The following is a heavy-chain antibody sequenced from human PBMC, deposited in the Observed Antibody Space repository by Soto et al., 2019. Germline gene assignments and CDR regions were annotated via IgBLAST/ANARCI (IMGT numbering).Heavy chain of an antibody. V-gene: IGHV1-8*02. D-gene: IGHD2-2*01. J-gene: IGHJ6*02. CDR2: INPNSGNT. CDR3: ARGGDIVVVPAPYYYYGMDV. Sequence: ASVKVSCKASGYIFTDYYMHWVRQAPGQELGWMGRINPNSGNTGYAQKFQGRVTMTRNTSISTAYMELSSLRSEDTAVYYCARGGDIVVVPAPYYYYGMDVWGQGTTVTVSS. CDR1: GYIFTDYY.